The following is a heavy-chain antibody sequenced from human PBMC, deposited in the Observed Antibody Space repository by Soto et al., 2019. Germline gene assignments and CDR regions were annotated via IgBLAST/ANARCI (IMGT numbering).Heavy chain of an antibody. CDR1: GGSISSYY. J-gene: IGHJ5*02. Sequence: SETLSLTCTVSGGSISSYYWSWIRQPPGKGLEWIGYIYYSGSTNYNPSLKSRVTISVDTYKNQFSLKLSSVTAADTAVYYCAREAGGSYYLSGNWFDPWGQGTLVTVSS. V-gene: IGHV4-59*01. CDR3: AREAGGSYYLSGNWFDP. CDR2: IYYSGST. D-gene: IGHD1-26*01.